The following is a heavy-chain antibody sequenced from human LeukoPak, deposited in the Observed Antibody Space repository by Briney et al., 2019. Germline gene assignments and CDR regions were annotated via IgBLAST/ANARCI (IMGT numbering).Heavy chain of an antibody. V-gene: IGHV4-59*01. Sequence: PSQTLSLTCTVAGGSIISYYGNWSRPPPGDGLGWIGSFHYSGSTNYSPAHKSRVTISVDTSKNQFSLKQSSVTAADTAVYYCARGGASRSHLHWFDPWGQGTLVTVSS. J-gene: IGHJ5*02. CDR2: FHYSGST. CDR1: GGSIISYY. CDR3: ARGGASRSHLHWFDP. D-gene: IGHD3-10*01.